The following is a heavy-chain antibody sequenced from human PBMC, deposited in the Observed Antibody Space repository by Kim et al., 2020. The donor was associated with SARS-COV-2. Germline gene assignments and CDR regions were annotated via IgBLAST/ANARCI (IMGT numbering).Heavy chain of an antibody. CDR2: IKTDGSDI. Sequence: GGSLRLSCAASGFTFSTYWMHWVRQAPGKGLVWVSRIKTDGSDIKYADSVKGRFTASRDNAKNTLFLQMNSLRAEDTAVYYCARENAQAGYSYMDVWGNGATVTVS. CDR3: ARENAQAGYSYMDV. J-gene: IGHJ6*03. D-gene: IGHD1-1*01. V-gene: IGHV3-74*01. CDR1: GFTFSTYW.